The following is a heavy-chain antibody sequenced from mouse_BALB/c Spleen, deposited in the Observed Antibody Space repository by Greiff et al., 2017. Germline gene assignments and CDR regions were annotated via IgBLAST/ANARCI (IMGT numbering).Heavy chain of an antibody. CDR3: ARDGDDGYYFAY. CDR2: IWAGGST. V-gene: IGHV2-9*02. J-gene: IGHJ3*01. CDR1: GFSLTSYG. Sequence: VKLMESGPGLVAPSQSLSITCTVSGFSLTSYGVHWVRQPPGKGLEWLGVIWAGGSTNYNSALMSRLNISKDNSKSQVFLKMNSLQTDDTAMYYCARDGDDGYYFAYWGQGTLVTVSA. D-gene: IGHD2-3*01.